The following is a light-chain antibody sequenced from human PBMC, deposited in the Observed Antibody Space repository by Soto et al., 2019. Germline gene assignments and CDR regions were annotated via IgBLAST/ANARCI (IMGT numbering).Light chain of an antibody. J-gene: IGLJ1*01. CDR2: EVN. CDR1: SSDVGRHNL. CDR3: CSYAGSMTFV. V-gene: IGLV2-23*02. Sequence: QSVLTQPASVSGSPGQSITISCTGSSSDVGRHNLVSWYQHHPGNAPKLIIYEVNKRPSGISDRCSGSKSGNTASLTISGLQAEDETDYYCCSYAGSMTFVCGTGTKVTVL.